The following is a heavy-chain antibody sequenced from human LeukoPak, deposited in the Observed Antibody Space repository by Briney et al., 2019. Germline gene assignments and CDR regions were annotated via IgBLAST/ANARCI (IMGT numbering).Heavy chain of an antibody. J-gene: IGHJ4*02. CDR1: GFTFNNYD. CDR2: ISGSGGIT. D-gene: IGHD2/OR15-2a*01. Sequence: GGSLRLPCAASGFTFNNYDMTWVRQAAGKGLEWVSGISGSGGITYYADSVKGRFTISRDNSKNTLYLQMNSLRAEDTAVYYCVLQTPMNYFDSWGQGTLVTVSS. V-gene: IGHV3-23*01. CDR3: VLQTPMNYFDS.